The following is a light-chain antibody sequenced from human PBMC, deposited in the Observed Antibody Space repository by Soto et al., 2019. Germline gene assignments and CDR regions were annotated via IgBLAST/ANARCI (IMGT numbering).Light chain of an antibody. V-gene: IGLV2-23*02. Sequence: QSVLTQPASVSGSPGQSITMSCTGKNSDVGTYNLVSWYQQHPGKAPKLIIYEVNKRPSGVSNRFSGSKSGNTASLTISGLEAEDEADYYCCSSASRRTWVFGEGTKVTVL. CDR1: NSDVGTYNL. J-gene: IGLJ3*02. CDR2: EVN. CDR3: CSSASRRTWV.